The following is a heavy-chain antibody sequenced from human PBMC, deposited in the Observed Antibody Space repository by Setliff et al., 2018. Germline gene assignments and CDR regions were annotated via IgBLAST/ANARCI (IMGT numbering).Heavy chain of an antibody. D-gene: IGHD3-9*01. CDR2: INPSGGST. CDR1: GYTFTSYA. J-gene: IGHJ4*02. V-gene: IGHV1-46*01. Sequence: ASVKVSCKASGYTFTSYAMHWVRQAPGQGLEWMGIINPSGGSTSYAQKFQGRVTMTRDTSTSTVYMELSSLRSEDTAVYYCATGLKLRYFDWPIDYWGQGTLVTVSS. CDR3: ATGLKLRYFDWPIDY.